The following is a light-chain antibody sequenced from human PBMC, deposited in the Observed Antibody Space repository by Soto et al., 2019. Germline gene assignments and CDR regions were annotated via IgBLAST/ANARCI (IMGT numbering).Light chain of an antibody. CDR2: GAS. V-gene: IGKV3-20*01. CDR1: QSVTSTY. Sequence: EIVLTQSPGTLSLSPGERATLSCRASQSVTSTYLAWYQQKPGQAPRLLIYGASTRATGIPDRFSGSESGTDFTLTISRLEPEDFTVYYCQQYGTSPFTFGPWTKLDIK. CDR3: QQYGTSPFT. J-gene: IGKJ3*01.